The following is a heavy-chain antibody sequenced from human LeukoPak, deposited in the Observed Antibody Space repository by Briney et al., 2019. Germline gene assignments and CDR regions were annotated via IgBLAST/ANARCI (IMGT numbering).Heavy chain of an antibody. Sequence: SVNVSCKASRYTFTDHYMHWVRQAAGQGHEGMGWINHNSGGTNYAQQFPGRATMTRDTSISTAYMELSRLRSDDTAVYYCAREGIYDSSAQSDYWGQGTLVTVSS. CDR3: AREGIYDSSAQSDY. CDR1: RYTFTDHY. J-gene: IGHJ4*02. CDR2: INHNSGGT. D-gene: IGHD3-22*01. V-gene: IGHV1-2*02.